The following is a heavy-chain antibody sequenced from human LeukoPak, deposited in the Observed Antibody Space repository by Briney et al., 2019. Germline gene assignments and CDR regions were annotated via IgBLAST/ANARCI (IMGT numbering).Heavy chain of an antibody. Sequence: GGSLRLSCAASGFTFDDYAMHWVRQAPGKGLEWVSSISSSSSYIYYADSVKGRFTISRDNAKNSLYLQMNSLRAEDTAVYYCARDLKEGSYYYYYYMDVWGKGTTVTVSS. CDR2: ISSSSSYI. CDR3: ARDLKEGSYYYYYYMDV. V-gene: IGHV3-21*01. J-gene: IGHJ6*03. CDR1: GFTFDDYA.